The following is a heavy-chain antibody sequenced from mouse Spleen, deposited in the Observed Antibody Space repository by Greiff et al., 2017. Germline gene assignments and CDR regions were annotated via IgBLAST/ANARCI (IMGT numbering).Heavy chain of an antibody. V-gene: IGHV1-7*01. Sequence: QVQLKESGAELAKPGASVKLSCKASGYSFTSYWMHWVKQRPGQGLEWIGYINPSSGYTKYNQKFKDKATLTADKSSSTAYMQLSSLTYEDSAVYYGARRLYRYEGDWYFDVWGAGTTVTVSS. CDR3: ARRLYRYEGDWYFDV. D-gene: IGHD2-14*01. CDR2: INPSSGYT. J-gene: IGHJ1*01. CDR1: GYSFTSYW.